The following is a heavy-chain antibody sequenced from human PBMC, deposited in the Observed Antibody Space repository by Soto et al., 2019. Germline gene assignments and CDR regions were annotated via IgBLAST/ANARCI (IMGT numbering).Heavy chain of an antibody. J-gene: IGHJ3*02. Sequence: GGSLRLSCAASGFTVSSNYMSWVRQAPGKGLEWVSVIYSGGSTYYADSVKGRFTISRDNSKNTLYLQMNSLRAEDTAVYYCASKGLYSGYAHDAFDIWGQGTMVTVSS. CDR3: ASKGLYSGYAHDAFDI. V-gene: IGHV3-66*01. CDR2: IYSGGST. CDR1: GFTVSSNY. D-gene: IGHD5-12*01.